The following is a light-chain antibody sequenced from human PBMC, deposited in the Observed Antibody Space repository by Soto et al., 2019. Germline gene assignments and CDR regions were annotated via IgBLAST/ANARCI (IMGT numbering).Light chain of an antibody. Sequence: QAVVTQSPSASASLGASVKLTCTLRSGHSSYAIAWHQQQPEKGPRYLMKLNSDGSHSKGDGIPDRFSGSSSGAERYLTISSLQSEDEADYYCQTWGTGIQVFGGGTQLTVL. V-gene: IGLV4-69*01. CDR1: SGHSSYA. CDR3: QTWGTGIQV. J-gene: IGLJ2*01. CDR2: LNSDGSH.